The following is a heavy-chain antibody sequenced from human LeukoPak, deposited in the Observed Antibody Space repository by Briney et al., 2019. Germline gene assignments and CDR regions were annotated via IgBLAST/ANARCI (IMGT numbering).Heavy chain of an antibody. Sequence: PSETLSLTCTVSGGSISTYYWSWIRQPPGKGLEWIGEIKHSGSTNYNPSLKSRVTISVDTSKNQFSLKLNSVTAADTAVYYCARHRRDGSPTQDWGQGTLVTVSS. CDR1: GGSISTYY. V-gene: IGHV4-34*01. J-gene: IGHJ4*02. D-gene: IGHD5-24*01. CDR2: IKHSGST. CDR3: ARHRRDGSPTQD.